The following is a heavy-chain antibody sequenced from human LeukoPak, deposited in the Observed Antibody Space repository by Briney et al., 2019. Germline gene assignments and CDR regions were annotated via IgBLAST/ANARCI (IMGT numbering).Heavy chain of an antibody. CDR2: ISGSGSPT. CDR1: GFIFSSYE. CDR3: ARDEDWSGYYGAFDI. D-gene: IGHD3-3*01. Sequence: GGPLRLSCAASGFIFSSYEMNWVRQSPGKGPEWLSYISGSGSPTYYADSVKGRFTISRDNAKNSLYLQMNSLRAEDTAVYYCARDEDWSGYYGAFDIWGQGTMVTVSS. V-gene: IGHV3-48*03. J-gene: IGHJ3*02.